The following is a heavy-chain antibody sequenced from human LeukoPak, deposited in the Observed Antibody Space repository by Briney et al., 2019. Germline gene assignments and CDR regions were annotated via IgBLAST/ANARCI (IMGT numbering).Heavy chain of an antibody. CDR1: GYTLTELS. V-gene: IGHV1-24*01. CDR3: ATLARGLAYCGGDCYPRIGMDI. D-gene: IGHD2-21*02. Sequence: GASVKVSCKVSGYTLTELSMHWVRQAPGKGLEWMGGFDPEDGETIYAQKFQGRVTMTENTSTDTAYMELSSLRSEDTAVYYCATLARGLAYCGGDCYPRIGMDIWGQGTTVTVSS. CDR2: FDPEDGET. J-gene: IGHJ6*02.